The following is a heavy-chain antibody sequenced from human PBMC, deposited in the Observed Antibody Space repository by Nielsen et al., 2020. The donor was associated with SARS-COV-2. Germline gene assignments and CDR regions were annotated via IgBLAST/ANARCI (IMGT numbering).Heavy chain of an antibody. J-gene: IGHJ6*02. CDR3: AREPLYGDPYYYYYYGMDV. CDR2: ISAYNGNT. Sequence: ASVKVSCKVSGYTLTELSMHWVRQAPGQGLEWMGWISAYNGNTNYAQKLQGRVTMTTDTSTSTAYMELRSLRSDDTAVYYCAREPLYGDPYYYYYYGMDVWGQGTTVTVSS. V-gene: IGHV1-18*01. D-gene: IGHD4-17*01. CDR1: GYTLTELS.